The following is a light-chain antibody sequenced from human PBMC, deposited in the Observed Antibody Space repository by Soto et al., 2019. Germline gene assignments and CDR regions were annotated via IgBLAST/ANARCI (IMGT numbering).Light chain of an antibody. V-gene: IGLV1-44*01. CDR1: SSNIGTNT. CDR3: ASWDGSLVV. J-gene: IGLJ2*01. Sequence: QSVLTQPPSASGTPGQRVTISCSGSSSNIGTNTVIWYQQLPGTAPKLLIYSNNQRPSGVPDRFSGSKSGTSASLDISGLQSEDEADYYCASWDGSLVVFGGGTKLTVL. CDR2: SNN.